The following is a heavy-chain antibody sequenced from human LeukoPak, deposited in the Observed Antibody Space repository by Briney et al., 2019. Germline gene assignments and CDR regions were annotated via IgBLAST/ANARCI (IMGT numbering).Heavy chain of an antibody. Sequence: PGGSLRLSCAASGFTFSSYWMSWVRQAPGKGLEWVANIKKDGSDKYYVDSVKGRFTISRDNSKNTLYLQMNSLRAEDTAVYYCAKGDGAAGTDYWGQGTLVTVSS. V-gene: IGHV3-7*01. CDR2: IKKDGSDK. J-gene: IGHJ4*02. CDR1: GFTFSSYW. CDR3: AKGDGAAGTDY. D-gene: IGHD6-13*01.